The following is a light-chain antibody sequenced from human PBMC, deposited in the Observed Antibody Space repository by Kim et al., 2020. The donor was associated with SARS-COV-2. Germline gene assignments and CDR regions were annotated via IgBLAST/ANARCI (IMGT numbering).Light chain of an antibody. CDR1: QVISTW. V-gene: IGKV1D-12*01. J-gene: IGKJ5*01. CDR2: AAS. CDR3: QQGNSFPIT. Sequence: ASVGDRVTIACRASQVISTWLAWYQQKPGTAPNLLIYAASSLQSGVPSRFSGSGSGTDFTLTISSLQPEDFATYYCQQGNSFPITFGQGTRLEIK.